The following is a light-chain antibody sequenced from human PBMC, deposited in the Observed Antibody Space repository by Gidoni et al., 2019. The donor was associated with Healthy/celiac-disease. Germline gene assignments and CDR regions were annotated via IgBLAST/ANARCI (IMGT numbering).Light chain of an antibody. V-gene: IGLV3-25*03. Sequence: SYELTQPPSVSVSPGQTARITCAGDALPKQYAYWYQQKPGQAPVLVIYKDSERPSGIPERFSGSSSGKTGTLTISGGQAEDEADYYCQSADSSGTYRVFGGGTKLTVL. CDR2: KDS. J-gene: IGLJ3*02. CDR1: ALPKQY. CDR3: QSADSSGTYRV.